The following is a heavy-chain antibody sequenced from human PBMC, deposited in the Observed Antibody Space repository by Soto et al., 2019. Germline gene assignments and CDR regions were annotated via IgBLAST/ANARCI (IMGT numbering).Heavy chain of an antibody. CDR2: IIPILGIA. CDR3: ARDGIASYGMDL. V-gene: IGHV1-69*08. CDR1: GGTFSSYT. D-gene: IGHD1-1*01. Sequence: QVQLVQSGAEVKKPGSSVKVSCKASGGTFSSYTISWVRQAPGQGLEWMGRIIPILGIANYAQKFQGRVTITADKSTSTAYMELSSLRSEDTAVYYCARDGIASYGMDLWGQGTTVTVSS. J-gene: IGHJ6*02.